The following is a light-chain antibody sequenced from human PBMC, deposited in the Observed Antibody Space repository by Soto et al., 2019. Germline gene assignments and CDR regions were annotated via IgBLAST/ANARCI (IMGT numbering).Light chain of an antibody. Sequence: QSALTQPASVSGSPGQSITISCTGTSSDVGGYIYVSWYQQHPGKAPKLMIYDVSNRPSGVSNRFSGSKSGNTASLTISGLQAEDEADYYCSSYTTSGSLVFGGGTQLTVL. CDR2: DVS. CDR1: SSDVGGYIY. J-gene: IGLJ2*01. V-gene: IGLV2-14*01. CDR3: SSYTTSGSLV.